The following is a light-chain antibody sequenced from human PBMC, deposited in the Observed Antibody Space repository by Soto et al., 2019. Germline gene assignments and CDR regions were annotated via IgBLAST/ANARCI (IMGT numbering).Light chain of an antibody. CDR1: SSDVGSSNY. CDR2: KVS. Sequence: QSVLTQPASVSGSPGQSITISCTGTSSDVGSSNYVSWYQQYPGKVPKLLINKVSNRPSGVSNRFSGSKSGNTASLTISGLLAEDEADYFCASSTTESLYVFGTGTKVTVL. V-gene: IGLV2-14*01. CDR3: ASSTTESLYV. J-gene: IGLJ1*01.